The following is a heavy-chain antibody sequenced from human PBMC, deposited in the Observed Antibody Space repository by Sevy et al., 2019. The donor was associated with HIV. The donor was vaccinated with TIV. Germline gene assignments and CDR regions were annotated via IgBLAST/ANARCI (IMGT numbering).Heavy chain of an antibody. CDR1: GFSFDSYG. CDR2: ISGSGTRT. J-gene: IGHJ6*03. V-gene: IGHV3-23*01. CDR3: AKGGGGHYDPDEIAYYFYYYNMDV. D-gene: IGHD3-22*01. Sequence: GGSLRLSCAVSGFSFDSYGMTWVRQAPGKGLEWVSAISGSGTRTYYADSVKGRFIISRDNSKNTLDLERNSLRAEYTAIYYCAKGGGGHYDPDEIAYYFYYYNMDVWGKGTTVTVSS.